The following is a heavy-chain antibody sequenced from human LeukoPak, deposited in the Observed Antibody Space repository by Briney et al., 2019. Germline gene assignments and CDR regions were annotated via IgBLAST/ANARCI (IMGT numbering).Heavy chain of an antibody. D-gene: IGHD3-10*01. CDR3: ARDVVKGSGSFYYFDY. J-gene: IGHJ4*02. Sequence: SETLSLTCTVSGASISGSGYYWGWIRQPPGKGLEWIGSIYYSGSTYYNPSLKSRVTISVDTSKNQFSLKLSSVTAADTAVYYCARDVVKGSGSFYYFDYWGQGTLVTVSS. CDR2: IYYSGST. CDR1: GASISGSGYY. V-gene: IGHV4-39*07.